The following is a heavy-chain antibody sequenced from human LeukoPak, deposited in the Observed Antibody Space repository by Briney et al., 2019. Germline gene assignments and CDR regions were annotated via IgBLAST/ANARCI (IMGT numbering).Heavy chain of an antibody. J-gene: IGHJ5*02. CDR1: GFTVSSNY. Sequence: GGSLRPSCAASGFTVSSNYMSWVRQAPGKGLEWVSVIYSGGSTYYADSVKGRFTISRDNSKNTLYLQMNSLRAEDTAVYYCAQTYYDSSGYPNWFDPRGQGTLVTVSS. D-gene: IGHD3-22*01. CDR3: AQTYYDSSGYPNWFDP. CDR2: IYSGGST. V-gene: IGHV3-53*01.